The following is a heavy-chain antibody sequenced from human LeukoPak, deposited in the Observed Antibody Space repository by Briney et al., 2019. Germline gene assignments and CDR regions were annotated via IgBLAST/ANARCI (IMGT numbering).Heavy chain of an antibody. CDR1: GYTFTGYY. CDR3: ARVPPPSYYGSGSYYFDY. J-gene: IGHJ4*02. Sequence: ASVKVSCKAPGYTFTGYYMHWVRQAPGQGLEWMGWINPNSGGTNYAQKFQGRVTMTRDMSISTAYMELSRLRSDDTAVYYCARVPPPSYYGSGSYYFDYWGQGTLVTVSS. D-gene: IGHD3-10*01. V-gene: IGHV1-2*02. CDR2: INPNSGGT.